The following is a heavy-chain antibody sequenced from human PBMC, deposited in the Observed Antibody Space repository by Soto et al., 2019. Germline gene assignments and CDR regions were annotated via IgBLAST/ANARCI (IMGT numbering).Heavy chain of an antibody. V-gene: IGHV3-48*01. Sequence: EVQLVESGGGLVQPGGSLRLSCAASGFTFSSYSIHWVRQAPEKGLEWVSYIGTSTSTTYYADSVKGRFTISRDNANNSLFLQMNSLRAEDTAVYYCARALQTYTSGPLGFWGQGTRVTVSS. D-gene: IGHD3-16*01. J-gene: IGHJ4*02. CDR2: IGTSTSTT. CDR3: ARALQTYTSGPLGF. CDR1: GFTFSSYS.